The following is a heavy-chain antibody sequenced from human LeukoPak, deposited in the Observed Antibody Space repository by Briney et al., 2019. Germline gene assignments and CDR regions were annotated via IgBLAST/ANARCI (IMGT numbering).Heavy chain of an antibody. CDR2: IYYSGST. J-gene: IGHJ4*02. Sequence: SETLSLTCTVSGGSISSSSYYWGWIRQPPGKGLEWIGSIYYSGSTYYNPSLKSRVTISVDTSKNQFSLKLSSVTAADTAVYYCAGYKVAYFDYWGQGTLVTVSS. CDR1: GGSISSSSYY. D-gene: IGHD5-12*01. CDR3: AGYKVAYFDY. V-gene: IGHV4-39*01.